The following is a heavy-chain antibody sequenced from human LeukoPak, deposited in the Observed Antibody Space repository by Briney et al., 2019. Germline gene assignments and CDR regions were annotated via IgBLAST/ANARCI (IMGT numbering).Heavy chain of an antibody. CDR1: GYTFTGYY. Sequence: ASVKVSCKASGYTFTGYYIHWVRQAPGQGLEWMGWIKPNSGGTDYAQKFQVRVTMTRDTSSSTAYMELSGLRSDDTAVYYCARDREGYDDRGYYQLRYFDYWGQGTPVTVSS. V-gene: IGHV1-2*02. CDR3: ARDREGYDDRGYYQLRYFDY. CDR2: IKPNSGGT. D-gene: IGHD3-22*01. J-gene: IGHJ4*02.